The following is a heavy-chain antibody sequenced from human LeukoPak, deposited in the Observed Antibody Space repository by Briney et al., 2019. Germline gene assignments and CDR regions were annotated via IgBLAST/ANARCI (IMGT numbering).Heavy chain of an antibody. J-gene: IGHJ3*02. V-gene: IGHV3-48*01. D-gene: IGHD2-15*01. Sequence: PGGSLRLSCAASGFTFSSYSMNWVRQAPGKGLEWVSYISSSSSTIYYADSVKGRFTISRDNAKNSLYLQMNSLRAEDTAVYYCAREGYCSGGSCLVLLSYAFDIWGQGTMVTVSS. CDR1: GFTFSSYS. CDR2: ISSSSSTI. CDR3: AREGYCSGGSCLVLLSYAFDI.